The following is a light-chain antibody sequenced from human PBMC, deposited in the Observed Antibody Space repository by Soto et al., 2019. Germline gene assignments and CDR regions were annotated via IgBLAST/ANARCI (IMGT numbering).Light chain of an antibody. Sequence: QSVLTQPASVSGSPGQSITISCIGTSSDVGGYNFVSWYQQHPGKVPKLIIFDVNNRPSGVSTRFSGSKSGNTASLTISGLQTEDEADYYCSSYTRASPPDYVFGTGTKLTVL. CDR1: SSDVGGYNF. V-gene: IGLV2-14*01. J-gene: IGLJ1*01. CDR2: DVN. CDR3: SSYTRASPPDYV.